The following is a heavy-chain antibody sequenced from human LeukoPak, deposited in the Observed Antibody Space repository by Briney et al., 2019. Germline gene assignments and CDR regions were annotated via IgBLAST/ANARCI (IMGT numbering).Heavy chain of an antibody. D-gene: IGHD3-3*01. CDR1: GYTFTSYG. CDR2: ISGYNGNT. J-gene: IGHJ5*02. V-gene: IGHV1-18*01. Sequence: ASVKVSCKASGYTFTSYGISWVRQAPGQGLEWMGWISGYNGNTNYAEKLQGRVTMTTDTSTSTVYVEVRSLRSDDTAIYYCARTITMFGVVLALNWFDPWGQGTLVTVSS. CDR3: ARTITMFGVVLALNWFDP.